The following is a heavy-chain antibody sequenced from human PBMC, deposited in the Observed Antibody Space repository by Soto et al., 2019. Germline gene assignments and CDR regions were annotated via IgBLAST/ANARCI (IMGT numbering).Heavy chain of an antibody. CDR2: IKSKADGGTA. CDR3: TSLYYGH. D-gene: IGHD4-17*01. Sequence: GGSLRLSCAASEFTFANAWISWVRQAPGKGLEWVGRIKSKADGGTADYAAPVKGRFTISRDESQNTLYLQMNSLKTEDTAVYYCTSLYYGHWGQGTLVTVSS. J-gene: IGHJ4*02. V-gene: IGHV3-15*01. CDR1: EFTFANAW.